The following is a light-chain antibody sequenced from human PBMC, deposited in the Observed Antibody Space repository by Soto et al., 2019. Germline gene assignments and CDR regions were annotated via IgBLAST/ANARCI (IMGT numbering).Light chain of an antibody. Sequence: DILMTQSPSSLSASVGDRVTITCRTSQSIGSYLHWYQQKEGRAPALLVYASSNLQSGVPSRFSGSGSATDFTLTIKSLQPGDVATYYCHQGYSSPWTVGQGTKVDIK. CDR1: QSIGSY. CDR3: HQGYSSPWT. CDR2: ASS. V-gene: IGKV1-39*01. J-gene: IGKJ1*01.